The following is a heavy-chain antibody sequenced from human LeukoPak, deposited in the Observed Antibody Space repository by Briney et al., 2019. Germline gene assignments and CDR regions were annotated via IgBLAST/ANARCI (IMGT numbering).Heavy chain of an antibody. J-gene: IGHJ5*02. CDR3: ARSRGYCSSTSCYMGLDWFDP. D-gene: IGHD2-2*02. CDR2: ISAYKGNT. V-gene: IGHV1-18*01. CDR1: GYTFTSYG. Sequence: GASVKVSCKASGYTFTSYGISWVRQAPGQGLEWMGWISAYKGNTNYAQKLQGRVTMTTDTSTSTAYMELRSLRSDDTAVYYCARSRGYCSSTSCYMGLDWFDPWGQGTLVTVSS.